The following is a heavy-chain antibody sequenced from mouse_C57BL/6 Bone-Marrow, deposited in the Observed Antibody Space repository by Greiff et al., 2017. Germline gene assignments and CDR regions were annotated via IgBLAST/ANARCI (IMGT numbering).Heavy chain of an antibody. Sequence: QVQLQQPGAELVRPGTSVKLSCKASGYTFTSYWMHWVKQRPGQGLEWIGVIDPSDSYTNYNQKFKGKATLTVDTSSRTAYMQLSSLTSEDSAVYYCASPIGIYFDYWGQGTTLTVSS. CDR2: IDPSDSYT. J-gene: IGHJ2*01. CDR3: ASPIGIYFDY. D-gene: IGHD3-1*01. CDR1: GYTFTSYW. V-gene: IGHV1-59*01.